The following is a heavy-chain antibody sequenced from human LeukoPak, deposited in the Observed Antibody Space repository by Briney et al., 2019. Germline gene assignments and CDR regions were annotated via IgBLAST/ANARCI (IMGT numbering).Heavy chain of an antibody. J-gene: IGHJ4*02. V-gene: IGHV3-23*01. CDR3: AKDGGSSPYYFDY. Sequence: GASLRLSCAASGFTFSSYAMSWVRQAPGKGLXXXSAISGSGGSTYYADSVKGRFTISRDNSKNTLYLQMNSLRAEDTAVYYCAKDGGSSPYYFDYWGQGTLVTVSS. CDR1: GFTFSSYA. CDR2: ISGSGGST. D-gene: IGHD1-26*01.